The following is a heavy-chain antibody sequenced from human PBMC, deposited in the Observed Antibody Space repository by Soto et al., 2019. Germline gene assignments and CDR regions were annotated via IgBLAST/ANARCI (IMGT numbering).Heavy chain of an antibody. CDR2: IMPVFPTP. J-gene: IGHJ6*02. Sequence: QVQLVQSGAEVKKPGSSVKVSCKTSGGTFRTSAISWVRQAPGHGIEWMGGIMPVFPTPDYAQKFQGRVTITADESTSTAYMALSSLGSADTAVYYCARDNDRQQVGGNYYSVMDVWGQGTTVTVSS. CDR3: ARDNDRQQVGGNYYSVMDV. V-gene: IGHV1-69*12. D-gene: IGHD1-1*01. CDR1: GGTFRTSA.